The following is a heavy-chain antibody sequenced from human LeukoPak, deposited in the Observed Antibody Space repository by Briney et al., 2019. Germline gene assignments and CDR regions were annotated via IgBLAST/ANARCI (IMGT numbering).Heavy chain of an antibody. CDR2: FYYRASVFNSGSI. Sequence: PETLSLTCTVSGGSISIDNYYWAWIRQPPGKGLEWIGTFYYRASVFNSGSIYYNPSLKSRVTISLDTSKNQFSLRLSSVTAVDAAVYYCVSGPNYYDSSGYYRAEYFQYWGQGTLVTVSS. CDR3: VSGPNYYDSSGYYRAEYFQY. V-gene: IGHV4-39*07. D-gene: IGHD3-22*01. CDR1: GGSISIDNYY. J-gene: IGHJ1*01.